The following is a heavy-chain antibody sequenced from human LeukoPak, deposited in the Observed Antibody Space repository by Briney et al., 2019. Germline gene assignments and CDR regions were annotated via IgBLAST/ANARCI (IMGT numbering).Heavy chain of an antibody. Sequence: SETLSLTCAVYGGSFSGYYWSWIRQPPGKGVEWIGEINHSGSTNHNPSLKSRVTISVDTSKNQFSLKLSSVTAADTAVYYCAVSAAGLFDPWGQGTLDSVSS. D-gene: IGHD6-13*01. CDR2: INHSGST. J-gene: IGHJ5*02. CDR3: AVSAAGLFDP. CDR1: GGSFSGYY. V-gene: IGHV4-34*01.